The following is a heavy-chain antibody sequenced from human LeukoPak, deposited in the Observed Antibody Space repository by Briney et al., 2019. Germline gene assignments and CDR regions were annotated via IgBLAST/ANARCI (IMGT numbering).Heavy chain of an antibody. D-gene: IGHD2-2*01. CDR3: ARDREIVVPAAIANDY. V-gene: IGHV3-21*01. Sequence: GGSLRLSCAASGFTFSSYSMNWVRQASGKGLEWVSSISSSSSYIYYADSVKGRFTISRDNAKNSLYLQMNSLRAEDTAVYYCARDREIVVPAAIANDYWGQGTLVTVSS. CDR1: GFTFSSYS. J-gene: IGHJ4*02. CDR2: ISSSSSYI.